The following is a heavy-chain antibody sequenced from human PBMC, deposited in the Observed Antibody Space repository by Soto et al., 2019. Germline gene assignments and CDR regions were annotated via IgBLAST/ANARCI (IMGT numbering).Heavy chain of an antibody. J-gene: IGHJ6*03. CDR1: GFTFSSYG. CDR3: ANRVWRGQYYYYKHV. V-gene: IGHV3-33*06. D-gene: IGHD5-12*01. CDR2: IWYDGSNK. Sequence: PGGSLRLSCAASGFTFSSYGMHWVRQAPGKGLEWVAVIWYDGSNKYYADSVKGRFTISRDNSKNTLYLQMNSLRAEDTAVYYCANRVWRGQYYYYKHVRGKGPTVTVSS.